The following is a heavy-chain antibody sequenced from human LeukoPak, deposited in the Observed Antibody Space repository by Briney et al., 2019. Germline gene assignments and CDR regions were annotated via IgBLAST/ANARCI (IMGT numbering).Heavy chain of an antibody. J-gene: IGHJ4*02. CDR2: IWYDGSNK. CDR3: ARDFGGYFLDY. Sequence: TGGSLRLSCSASGFTFSSYGMHWVRQAPGKGLEWVAVIWYDGSNKYYADSVKGRFTISRDNSKNTLYLQMNSLRAEDTAVYYCARDFGGYFLDYWGQGTLVTVSS. V-gene: IGHV3-33*08. CDR1: GFTFSSYG. D-gene: IGHD2/OR15-2a*01.